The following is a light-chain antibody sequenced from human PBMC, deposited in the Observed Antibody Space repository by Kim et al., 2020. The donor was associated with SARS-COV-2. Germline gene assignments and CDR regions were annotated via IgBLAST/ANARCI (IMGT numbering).Light chain of an antibody. V-gene: IGLV2-14*03. CDR1: RSDVGGSNY. CDR2: DVS. J-gene: IGLJ3*02. CDR3: SSYTSSSTWV. Sequence: GQSITLSCTGTRSDVGGSNYVSWYQQHPGKAPKLMIYDVSNRPSGVSNRFSGSKSGNTASLTISGLQAEDEADYYCSSYTSSSTWVFGGGTQLTVL.